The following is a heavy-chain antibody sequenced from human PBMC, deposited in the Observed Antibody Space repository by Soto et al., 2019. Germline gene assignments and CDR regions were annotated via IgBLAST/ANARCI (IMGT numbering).Heavy chain of an antibody. CDR3: SRVFAFSYCSGGSCYSEYHFDY. J-gene: IGHJ4*02. D-gene: IGHD2-15*01. V-gene: IGHV4-31*03. CDR2: IYYSGST. Sequence: PSETLSLTCTVSGGSISSGGYYWSWIRQHPGKGLEWIGYIYYSGSTYYNPSLKSRVTISVDTSKNQISLKLSSVTAADKAVYNCSRVFAFSYCSGGSCYSEYHFDYWGQGTLVT. CDR1: GGSISSGGYY.